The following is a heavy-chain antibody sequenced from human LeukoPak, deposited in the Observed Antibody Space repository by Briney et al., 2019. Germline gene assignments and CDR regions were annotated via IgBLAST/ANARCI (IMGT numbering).Heavy chain of an antibody. CDR3: ARVAAAGNFDY. V-gene: IGHV3-74*01. D-gene: IGHD6-13*01. CDR2: IKGDGSTT. CDR1: GFSFSHYW. Sequence: GGSLRLSCATSGFSFSHYWMHWLRQVPGQGLVWVSRIKGDGSTTRNADSVKGRFTISRDNAKNTLYLQMNSLRVEDTAVYYCARVAAAGNFDYWGQGTLVTVSS. J-gene: IGHJ4*02.